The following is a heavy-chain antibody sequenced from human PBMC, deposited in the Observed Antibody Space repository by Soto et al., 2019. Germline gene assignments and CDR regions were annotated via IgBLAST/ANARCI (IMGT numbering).Heavy chain of an antibody. D-gene: IGHD2-15*01. CDR2: FDPEDGET. CDR1: GYTLTELS. CDR3: ATGGSSGGSCNHSDFCFDY. Sequence: ASVKVSCKVSGYTLTELSMHWVRQAPGKGLEWMGGFDPEDGETIYAQKFQGRVTMTEDTSTDTAYMELSSLRSEDTAVYYCATGGSSGGSCNHSDFCFDYWGQGTLVTVSS. V-gene: IGHV1-24*01. J-gene: IGHJ4*02.